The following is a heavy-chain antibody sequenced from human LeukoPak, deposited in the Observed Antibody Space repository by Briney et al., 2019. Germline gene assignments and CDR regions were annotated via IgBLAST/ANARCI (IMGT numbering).Heavy chain of an antibody. J-gene: IGHJ4*02. CDR3: ARVGPDILAPVFELYFDY. CDR1: GFTFSSYS. Sequence: PGGSLRLSCAASGFTFSSYSMNWVRQAPGKGLEWVSSISSSSSYIYYADSVKGRFTISRDNAKNPLYLQMNSLRAEDTAVYYCARVGPDILAPVFELYFDYWGQGTLVTVSS. D-gene: IGHD3-9*01. CDR2: ISSSSSYI. V-gene: IGHV3-21*01.